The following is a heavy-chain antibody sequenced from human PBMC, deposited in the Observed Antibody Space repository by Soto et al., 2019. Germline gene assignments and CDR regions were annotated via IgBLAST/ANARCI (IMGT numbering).Heavy chain of an antibody. CDR1: GYTFTSYG. J-gene: IGHJ4*02. Sequence: ASVKVSCKASGYTFTSYGISWVRQAPGQGFEWMGWISAYNGNTNYAQKLQGRVTMTTDTSTSTAYMELRSLRSDDTAVYYCARAALRYFDWLPSRFDYWGQGTLVTVSS. V-gene: IGHV1-18*01. CDR2: ISAYNGNT. D-gene: IGHD3-9*01. CDR3: ARAALRYFDWLPSRFDY.